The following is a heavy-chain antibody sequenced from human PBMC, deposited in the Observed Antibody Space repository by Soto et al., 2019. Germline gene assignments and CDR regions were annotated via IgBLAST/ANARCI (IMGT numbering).Heavy chain of an antibody. CDR3: AGGNFRY. Sequence: ASVKGSCKTSGYTFTSYDVNWVRQATGHGLEWMGWMNPNSGNTGYAQELRGRVTMTRNTSNTTAYMELTSLTSDDTGVYYCAGGNFRYWGQGTLVTVSS. CDR2: MNPNSGNT. V-gene: IGHV1-8*01. CDR1: GYTFTSYD. J-gene: IGHJ4*02.